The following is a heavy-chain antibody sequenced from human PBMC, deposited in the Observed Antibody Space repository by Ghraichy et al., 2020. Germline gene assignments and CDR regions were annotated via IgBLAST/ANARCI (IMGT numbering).Heavy chain of an antibody. CDR2: TYYRSKWYS. V-gene: IGHV6-1*01. J-gene: IGHJ4*02. CDR3: VRGQWSAFNF. CDR1: GDSLSSNGVA. D-gene: IGHD6-19*01. Sequence: ETLSLTCVISGDSLSSNGVAWNWIRQSPSRGLEWLGRTYYRSKWYSEYAISVKSRITINPDTSKNQFSLHLSSLTPGDTALYYCVRGQWSAFNFWGQGTLVTVSS.